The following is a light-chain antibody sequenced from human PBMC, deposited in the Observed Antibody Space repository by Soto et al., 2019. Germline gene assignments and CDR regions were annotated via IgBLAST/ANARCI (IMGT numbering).Light chain of an antibody. CDR3: SSYTSSSTLYV. V-gene: IGLV2-14*01. Sequence: QSALTQPASVSGSPGQSITISCTGTSSDVGGYNYVSWYQQHPGKAPKLMIYEVSNRLSGVSNRFSGSKSGNTASLTISGLQAEDEAVYYCSSYTSSSTLYVFGTGTKVTVL. J-gene: IGLJ1*01. CDR2: EVS. CDR1: SSDVGGYNY.